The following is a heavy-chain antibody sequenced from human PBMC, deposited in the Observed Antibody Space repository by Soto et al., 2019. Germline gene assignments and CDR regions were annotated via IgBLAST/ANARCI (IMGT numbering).Heavy chain of an antibody. CDR3: AKMEGMDPWAYCFDY. CDR1: GFTFSDFA. V-gene: IGHV3-23*01. CDR2: IYGGGNGP. J-gene: IGHJ4*02. Sequence: EVQVLESGGGLVQPGGSLRLSSAATGFTFSDFAMSWVRQAPGKGLEWVSRIYGGGNGPHYADSVKGRVTISRDNSKNRLYLQMNSLRAEDTAVYYCAKMEGMDPWAYCFDYWGQGTVVSVSS. D-gene: IGHD2-2*03.